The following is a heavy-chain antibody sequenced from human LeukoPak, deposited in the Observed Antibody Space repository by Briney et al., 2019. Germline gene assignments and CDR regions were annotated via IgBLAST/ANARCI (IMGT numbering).Heavy chain of an antibody. CDR3: ARDRSPDY. J-gene: IGHJ4*02. Sequence: PGGSLRLSCAASGFTFSSHWMSWVRQAPGKGLEWVANIKKDGSEKYYVDAVKGRFTISRDNAKTSLYLQMNSLRAEDTAVYYCARDRSPDYWGQGTLVTVSS. CDR1: GFTFSSHW. CDR2: IKKDGSEK. V-gene: IGHV3-7*01.